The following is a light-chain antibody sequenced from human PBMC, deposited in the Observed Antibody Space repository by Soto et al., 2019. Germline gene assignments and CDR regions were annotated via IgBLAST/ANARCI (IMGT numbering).Light chain of an antibody. V-gene: IGKV3-15*01. J-gene: IGKJ4*01. CDR1: QSVSNN. CDR2: GSS. Sequence: EIVMTQSPATLSVSPGERGTPSCRASQSVSNNLVWYQQKPGQAARLLMYGSSIRATGIPARFCGSGSGTEFTLTISGLQSEDFAVYYCQQRSNWLTFGGGTKVDIK. CDR3: QQRSNWLT.